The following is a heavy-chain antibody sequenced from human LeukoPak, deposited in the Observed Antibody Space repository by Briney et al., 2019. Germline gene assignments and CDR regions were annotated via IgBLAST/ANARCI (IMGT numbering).Heavy chain of an antibody. CDR2: ISHDGNNE. Sequence: GGSLRLSCAASGFTFSTFGIHWVRQAPGKGLEWVAAISHDGNNEYYTDSVKGRFTISRDNSKNMIYLQMNSLRGEDSAVYYCAKVNNYDDYWGQGTLVTVSS. D-gene: IGHD1/OR15-1a*01. CDR1: GFTFSTFG. V-gene: IGHV3-30*18. J-gene: IGHJ4*02. CDR3: AKVNNYDDY.